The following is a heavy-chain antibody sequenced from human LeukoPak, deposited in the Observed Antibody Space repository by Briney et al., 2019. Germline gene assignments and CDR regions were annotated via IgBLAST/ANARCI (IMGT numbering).Heavy chain of an antibody. CDR2: INSGSSYI. CDR3: ARGNSGDYEY. J-gene: IGHJ4*02. Sequence: GQSLRLSCAASGFTFSSYSMTWVRQAPGKGLEWVSSINSGSSYIFYADSVKGRFTISRDNAKNSLYLQMNSLRAEDTAMYYCARGNSGDYEYWGQGALVTVSS. V-gene: IGHV3-21*01. CDR1: GFTFSSYS. D-gene: IGHD4-17*01.